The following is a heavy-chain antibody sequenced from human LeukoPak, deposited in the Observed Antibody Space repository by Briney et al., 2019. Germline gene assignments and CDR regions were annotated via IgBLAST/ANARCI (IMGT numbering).Heavy chain of an antibody. CDR1: GFTFSSYS. CDR2: IWYDGSNK. Sequence: GGSLRLSCAASGFTFSSYSMNWVRQAPGKGLEWVAVIWYDGSNKYYADSVKGRFTISRDNSKNTLYLQMNSLRAEDTAVYYCARDNVGQFDPWGQGTLVTVSS. J-gene: IGHJ5*02. CDR3: ARDNVGQFDP. V-gene: IGHV3-33*08.